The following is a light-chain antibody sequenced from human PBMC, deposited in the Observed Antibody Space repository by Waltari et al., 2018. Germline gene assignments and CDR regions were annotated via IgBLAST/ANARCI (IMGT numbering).Light chain of an antibody. V-gene: IGKV3-15*01. CDR3: QQYNNWPPTT. Sequence: EIVMTQSPATLSVSPGERATLSCRASQSISRNLAWYRQKPGQAPRLLIYGASFRATGIPARFSGSGSGTEFTLTISSLQSEDFAVYYCQQYNNWPPTTFGQGTKLEIK. CDR1: QSISRN. J-gene: IGKJ2*01. CDR2: GAS.